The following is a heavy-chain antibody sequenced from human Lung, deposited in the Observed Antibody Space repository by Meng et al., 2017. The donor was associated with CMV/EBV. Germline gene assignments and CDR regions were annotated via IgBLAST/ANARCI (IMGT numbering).Heavy chain of an antibody. CDR3: AQGPPFDY. CDR2: IYSGGST. V-gene: IGHV3-66*02. J-gene: IGHJ4*02. CDR1: GFTVSSNY. Sequence: GESLKISCAASGFTVSSNYMSWVRQAPGKGLEWVSVIYSGGSTYYADSVKGRFTISRDNSKKTLYLQMNSLRAEDTAVYYCAQGPPFDYWGQGTLVTAPQ.